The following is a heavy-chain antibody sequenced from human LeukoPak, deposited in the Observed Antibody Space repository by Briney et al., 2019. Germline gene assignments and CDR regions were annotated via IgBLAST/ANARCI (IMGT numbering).Heavy chain of an antibody. D-gene: IGHD1-7*01. CDR3: ARGELELLFDYYYMDV. CDR2: ISAYNGNT. J-gene: IGHJ6*03. CDR1: GYTFTSYG. Sequence: ASVKVSCKASGYTFTSYGISWVRQAPGQGLEWMGWISAYNGNTNYAQKLQGRVTMTTDTSTSTAYMELRSLRSDDTAVYYCARGELELLFDYYYMDVWGKGTTVTVSS. V-gene: IGHV1-18*01.